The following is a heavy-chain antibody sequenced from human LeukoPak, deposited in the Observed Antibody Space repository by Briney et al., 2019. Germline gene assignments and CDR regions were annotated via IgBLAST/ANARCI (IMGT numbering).Heavy chain of an antibody. D-gene: IGHD3-22*01. J-gene: IGHJ4*02. V-gene: IGHV3-74*01. CDR2: ISFDGSDA. CDR1: GFTFSGFW. Sequence: PGGSLRLSCAASGFTFSGFWMHWVRQAPGKGLVWVSCISFDGSDATYADSVKGRFTISRDNSKNTLYLQMNSLRAEDTAVYYCAKDRSGVSGSDYWGQGTLVTVSS. CDR3: AKDRSGVSGSDY.